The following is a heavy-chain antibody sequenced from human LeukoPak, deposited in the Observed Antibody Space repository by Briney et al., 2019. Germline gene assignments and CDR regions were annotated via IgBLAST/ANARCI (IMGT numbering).Heavy chain of an antibody. Sequence: SETLSLTCTVSSGSVSTSSYYWGWIRQPPGKGLEWIGSVYYSGSTYYNPSLKSRVTISVDTSKNQFSLKLSSVTAADTAVYYCARGPRYSSRSLHWFDPWGQGTLVTVSS. CDR3: ARGPRYSSRSLHWFDP. V-gene: IGHV4-39*01. J-gene: IGHJ5*02. D-gene: IGHD6-13*01. CDR1: SGSVSTSSYY. CDR2: VYYSGST.